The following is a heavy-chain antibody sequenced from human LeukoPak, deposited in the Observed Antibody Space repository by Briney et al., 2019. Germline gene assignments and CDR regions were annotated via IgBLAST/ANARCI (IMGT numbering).Heavy chain of an antibody. V-gene: IGHV3-33*06. D-gene: IGHD1-26*01. J-gene: IGHJ4*02. CDR1: GFTFNTYA. CDR2: VWSDGNNK. CDR3: AKDQDGGNYRVYFEN. Sequence: TGGSLRLSCVASGFTFNTYALHWVRQAPGKGMEWVAIVWSDGNNKFYGDSVKGRFTISRDNSENTLHLQMNSLRAEDTAMYYCAKDQDGGNYRVYFENWGQGTLVTVSP.